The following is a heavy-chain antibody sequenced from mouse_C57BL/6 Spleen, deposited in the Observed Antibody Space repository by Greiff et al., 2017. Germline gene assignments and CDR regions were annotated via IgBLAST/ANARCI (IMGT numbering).Heavy chain of an antibody. CDR2: INPSTGGT. CDR3: ARGDYGYGY. D-gene: IGHD2-2*01. V-gene: IGHV1-42*01. CDR1: GYSFTGYY. Sequence: DVKLQESGPELVKPGASVKISCKASGYSFTGYYMNWVKQSPEKSLEWIGEINPSTGGTTYNQKFKAKATLTVDKSSSTAYMQLKSLTSEDSAVYYCARGDYGYGYWGQGTTLTVSS. J-gene: IGHJ2*01.